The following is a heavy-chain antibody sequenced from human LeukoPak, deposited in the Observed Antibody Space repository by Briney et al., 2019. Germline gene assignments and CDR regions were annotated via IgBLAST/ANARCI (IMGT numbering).Heavy chain of an antibody. CDR3: APSPPPDGSYYDNWFDP. Sequence: ASVKVSCKASGGTFSSYAISWVRQAPGQGLEWMGRIIPILGIANYAQKFQGRVTITADKSTSTAYMELSSLRSEDTAVYYCAPSPPPDGSYYDNWFDPWGQGTLVTVSS. V-gene: IGHV1-69*04. CDR1: GGTFSSYA. J-gene: IGHJ5*02. CDR2: IIPILGIA. D-gene: IGHD3-10*01.